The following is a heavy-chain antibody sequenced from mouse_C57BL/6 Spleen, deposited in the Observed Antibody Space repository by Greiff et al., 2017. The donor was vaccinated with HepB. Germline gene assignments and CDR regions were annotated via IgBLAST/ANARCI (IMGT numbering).Heavy chain of an antibody. D-gene: IGHD1-1*01. CDR2: IYPSDSET. CDR3: ARGPDGSYY. CDR1: GYTFTSYW. J-gene: IGHJ2*01. Sequence: QVQLQQPGAELVRPGSSVKLSCKASGYTFTSYWMDWVKQRPGQGLEWIGNIYPSDSETHYNQKFKDKATLTVDKSSSTAYMQLSSLTSEDSAVYYCARGPDGSYYWGQGTTLTVSS. V-gene: IGHV1-61*01.